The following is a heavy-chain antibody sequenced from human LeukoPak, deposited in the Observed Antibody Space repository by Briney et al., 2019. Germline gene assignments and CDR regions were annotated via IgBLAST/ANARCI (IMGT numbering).Heavy chain of an antibody. CDR1: GGTFSSYA. J-gene: IGHJ6*02. CDR2: IIPILGIA. CDR3: ARRIGSIQGYYYGMDV. D-gene: IGHD2-15*01. V-gene: IGHV1-69*04. Sequence: SVKVSCKASGGTFSSYAISWMRQAPGQGLEWMGRIIPILGIANYAQKFQGRVTITADKSTSTAYMELSSLRSEDTAVYYCARRIGSIQGYYYGMDVWGQGTTVTVSS.